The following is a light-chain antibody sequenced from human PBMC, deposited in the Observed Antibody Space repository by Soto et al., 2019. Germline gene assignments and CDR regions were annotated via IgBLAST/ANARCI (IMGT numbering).Light chain of an antibody. V-gene: IGKV3-11*01. CDR2: ETS. CDR1: QSVGSY. CDR3: QQRSSWPRT. Sequence: EIVLTQSPATLSLSPGERATLSCRASQSVGSYLTWYQQKPGQAPRLLIYETSKRATGIPARFSGSGSGTDFILTISSLEPEDFAVYYCQQRSSWPRTFGQGTKVEIK. J-gene: IGKJ1*01.